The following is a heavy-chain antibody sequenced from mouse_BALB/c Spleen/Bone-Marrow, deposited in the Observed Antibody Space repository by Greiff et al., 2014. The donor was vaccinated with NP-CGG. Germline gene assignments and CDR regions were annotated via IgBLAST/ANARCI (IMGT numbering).Heavy chain of an antibody. CDR3: ARDAMDY. CDR1: GYSFTGYY. Sequence: EVQLQQSGPDLVKPGASLKISCKASGYSFTGYYMYWLKQSHGKSLEWIGRVNPNNSGTTYNQKFKDKAILTVDKSSTIAYMELRSLTSEDSAVYYCARDAMDYWGQGTSVTVSS. V-gene: IGHV1-18*01. J-gene: IGHJ4*01. CDR2: VNPNNSGT.